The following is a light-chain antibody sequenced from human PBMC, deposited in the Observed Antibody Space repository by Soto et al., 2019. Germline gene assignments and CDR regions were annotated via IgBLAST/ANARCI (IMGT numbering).Light chain of an antibody. CDR2: GAS. V-gene: IGKV3-15*01. J-gene: IGKJ5*01. Sequence: EVGMTQSPATLSVSPGERATLSCGSSQSVSSNLASYQQKPRQPPSLXXYGASTRATGIPASFSGSGSGTEFTLTISSLQSADFAVYYCQQYNNWHPITFGQGTRLEIK. CDR1: QSVSSN. CDR3: QQYNNWHPIT.